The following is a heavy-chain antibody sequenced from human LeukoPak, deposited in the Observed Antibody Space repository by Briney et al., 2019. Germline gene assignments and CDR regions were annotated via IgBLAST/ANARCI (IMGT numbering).Heavy chain of an antibody. D-gene: IGHD6-6*01. CDR2: ISSSSTYR. J-gene: IGHJ4*02. Sequence: PGGSLRLSCAASGFTFSSYSMSWVRQAPGKGLEWVSSISSSSTYRYYAASVKGRFTISRDNAKNSVYLQMNSLRAEDTAVYYCARSSSGEQLVPFDYWGQGTLVTVSS. CDR1: GFTFSSYS. V-gene: IGHV3-21*01. CDR3: ARSSSGEQLVPFDY.